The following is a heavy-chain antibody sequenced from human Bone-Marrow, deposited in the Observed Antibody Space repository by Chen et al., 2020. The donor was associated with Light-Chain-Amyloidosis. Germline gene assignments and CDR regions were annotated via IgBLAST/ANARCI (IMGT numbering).Heavy chain of an antibody. V-gene: IGHV5-51*01. CDR2: IYPDDSDA. CDR3: ARRRDGYNFDY. CDR1: GYTFPNYW. D-gene: IGHD5-12*01. J-gene: IGHJ4*02. Sequence: EVQPEQSGPEVKKPGESLKISCKGSGYTFPNYWIGWVRQMPGKGLEWMGVIYPDDSDARYSPSFEGQVTISADKSSTTAYLQWRSLKASDTAMYYCARRRDGYNFDYWGQGTLVTVSS.